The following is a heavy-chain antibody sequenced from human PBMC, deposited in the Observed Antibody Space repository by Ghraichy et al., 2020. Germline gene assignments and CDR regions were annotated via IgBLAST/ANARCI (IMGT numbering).Heavy chain of an antibody. CDR2: IYHSGST. V-gene: IGHV4-30-2*01. CDR3: ARGTRYYFDY. J-gene: IGHJ4*02. CDR1: GGSISSGGYS. D-gene: IGHD6-6*01. Sequence: LRLSCAVSGGSISSGGYSWSWIRQPPGKGLEWIGYIYHSGSTYYNPSLKSRVTISVDRSKNQFSLKLSSVTAADTAVYYCARGTRYYFDYWGQGTLVTVSS.